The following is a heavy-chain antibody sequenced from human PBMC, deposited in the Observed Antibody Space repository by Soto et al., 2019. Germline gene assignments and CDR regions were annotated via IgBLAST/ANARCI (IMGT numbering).Heavy chain of an antibody. CDR1: GFNFSSDA. CDR3: AKTPLSYDSSGYLDY. V-gene: IGHV3-23*01. Sequence: GGALRLSCAASGFNFSSDAMSWVRQAPGKGLEWVSAISGSGGSTYYADSMKGWFTISRDNSKNTLYLQMNSLRAEDTAVYYCAKTPLSYDSSGYLDYWGQGTLVTVSS. D-gene: IGHD3-22*01. CDR2: ISGSGGST. J-gene: IGHJ4*02.